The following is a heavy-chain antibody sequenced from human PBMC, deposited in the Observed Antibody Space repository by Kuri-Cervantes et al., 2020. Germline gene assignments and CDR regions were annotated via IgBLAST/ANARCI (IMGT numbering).Heavy chain of an antibody. D-gene: IGHD6-19*01. CDR2: IIPIFGTA. CDR1: GGTFSSYA. J-gene: IGHJ4*02. V-gene: IGHV1-69*06. CDR3: ASGGTGGWNNYFDY. Sequence: SVKVSCKASGGTFSSYAISWVRQAPGQGLEWMGGIIPIFGTANYAQKFQGRVTITADKSTSTAYMELSSLRSEDTAVYYCASGGTGGWNNYFDYWGQGTLVTVSS.